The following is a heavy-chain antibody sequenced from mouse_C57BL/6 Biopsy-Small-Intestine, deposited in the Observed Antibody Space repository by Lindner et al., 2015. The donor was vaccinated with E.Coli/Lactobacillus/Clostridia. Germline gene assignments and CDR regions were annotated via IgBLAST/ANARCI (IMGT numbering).Heavy chain of an antibody. J-gene: IGHJ2*01. CDR3: ARSYYDYLDY. Sequence: VQLQESGPELVKPGASVRISCKASGYSFTGYYMNWVKQSPEKSLEWIGEINPSTGATTYNQRFKAKATLTVDKSSSTAYMQLKSLTSEDSAVYYCARSYYDYLDYWGQGTTLTVSS. CDR1: GYSFTGYY. D-gene: IGHD2-4*01. CDR2: INPSTGAT. V-gene: IGHV1-42*01.